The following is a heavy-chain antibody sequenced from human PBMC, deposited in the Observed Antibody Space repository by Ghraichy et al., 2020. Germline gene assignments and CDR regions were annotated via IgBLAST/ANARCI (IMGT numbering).Heavy chain of an antibody. D-gene: IGHD5-24*01. CDR2: IKQDGSEK. CDR1: AFTFSSYW. Sequence: GGSPRLSCATSAFTFSSYWMSWVRQAPGKGLEWVATIKQDGSEKYYVDSVKGRFTISRDNAENSLYLQMNSLRADDTAVYYCARGDGYNPWGQGTLVTVSS. V-gene: IGHV3-7*01. J-gene: IGHJ4*02. CDR3: ARGDGYNP.